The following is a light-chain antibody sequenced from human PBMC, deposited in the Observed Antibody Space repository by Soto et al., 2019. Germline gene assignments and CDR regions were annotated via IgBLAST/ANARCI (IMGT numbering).Light chain of an antibody. CDR1: QGIGDT. Sequence: EVEMRQSPATLSVSPGEVATLSCRASQGIGDTLAWYQHKTGQTPRLLIHDASNRATGIPARFSGSGSGTDFTLTISSLEPEEFAVDYCQQRSNWPPKFTFVPGTKVDI. CDR3: QQRSNWPPKFT. V-gene: IGKV3-11*01. CDR2: DAS. J-gene: IGKJ3*01.